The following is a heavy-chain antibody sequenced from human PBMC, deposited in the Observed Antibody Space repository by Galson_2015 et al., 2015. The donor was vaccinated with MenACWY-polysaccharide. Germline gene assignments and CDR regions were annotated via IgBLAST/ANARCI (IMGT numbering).Heavy chain of an antibody. CDR1: GFRFGDYA. CDR2: ISWKSITM. V-gene: IGHV3-9*01. J-gene: IGHJ4*02. Sequence: SLRLSCAASGFRFGDYAMHWVRQAPGKGLEWVTGISWKSITMGQADAVKGRSTISRDNAKNSIYLQMNSLEPEDTAVYYCVKGLTSIPGIAAGGFDSWGQGILVTVSS. CDR3: VKGLTSIPGIAAGGFDS. D-gene: IGHD6-13*01.